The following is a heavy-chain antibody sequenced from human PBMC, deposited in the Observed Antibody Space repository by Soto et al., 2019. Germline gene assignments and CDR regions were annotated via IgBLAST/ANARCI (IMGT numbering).Heavy chain of an antibody. Sequence: GGSLRLSCAASGFTFSSYAMHWVRQAPGKGLEWVAVISYDGSNEYYADSVKGRFTISRDNSKNTLYLQMNSLRAEDTAVYYCARASSSLFDYWGQGTLVTVYS. CDR1: GFTFSSYA. D-gene: IGHD6-13*01. CDR2: ISYDGSNE. J-gene: IGHJ4*02. CDR3: ARASSSLFDY. V-gene: IGHV3-30-3*01.